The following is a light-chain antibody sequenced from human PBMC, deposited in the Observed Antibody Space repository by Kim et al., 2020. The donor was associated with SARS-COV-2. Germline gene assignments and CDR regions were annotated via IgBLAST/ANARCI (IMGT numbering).Light chain of an antibody. Sequence: PGERPTLSCSATQGVTNSSLAWYQQKPGQAPRLLIFGATSRATGIPDRFRGSGSGTDFTLTISRLEPEDFATYYCQQYDRPPWTFGQGTKVDIK. CDR3: QQYDRPPWT. CDR2: GAT. J-gene: IGKJ1*01. V-gene: IGKV3-20*01. CDR1: QGVTNSS.